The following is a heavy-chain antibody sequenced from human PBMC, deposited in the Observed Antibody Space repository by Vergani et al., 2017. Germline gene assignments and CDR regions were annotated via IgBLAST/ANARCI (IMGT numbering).Heavy chain of an antibody. CDR2: INPNSGGT. J-gene: IGHJ6*02. V-gene: IGHV1-2*02. CDR1: GYTFTGYY. CDR3: ARCYYYDSSGYPYYYGMDV. Sequence: QVQLVQSGAEVKKPGASVKVSCKASGYTFTGYYMHWVRQAPGQGLEWMGWINPNSGGTNYAQKFQGRVTMTRDTSISTAYMELSRLRSDDTAVYYCARCYYYDSSGYPYYYGMDVWGQGTTVTVSS. D-gene: IGHD3-22*01.